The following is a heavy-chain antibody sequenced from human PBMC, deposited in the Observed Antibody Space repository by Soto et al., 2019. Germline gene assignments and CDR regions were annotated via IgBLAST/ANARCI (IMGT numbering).Heavy chain of an antibody. D-gene: IGHD2-15*01. CDR3: ARGVVVAATYSYAFDI. J-gene: IGHJ3*02. Sequence: PSETLSLTCTVSGGSISSGGYYWSWIRQHPGKGLEWIGYIYYSGSTYYNPSLKSRVTISVDTSKNQFSLKLSSVTAADTAVYYCARGVVVAATYSYAFDIWGQGTMVTVSS. CDR1: GGSISSGGYY. CDR2: IYYSGST. V-gene: IGHV4-31*03.